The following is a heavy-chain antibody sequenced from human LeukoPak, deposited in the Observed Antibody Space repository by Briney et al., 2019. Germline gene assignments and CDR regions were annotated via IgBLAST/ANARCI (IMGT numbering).Heavy chain of an antibody. CDR1: GGSISSGGYY. V-gene: IGHV4-30-2*01. Sequence: SQTLSLTCTVSGGSISSGGYYWSWIRQPPGKGLEWIGYIYHSGSTYYNPSLKSRVTISVDRSKNQFSLKLSSVTAADTAVYYCARAARYFDWTIHARFPRAFDIWGQGTMVTVSS. CDR2: IYHSGST. J-gene: IGHJ3*02. CDR3: ARAARYFDWTIHARFPRAFDI. D-gene: IGHD3-9*01.